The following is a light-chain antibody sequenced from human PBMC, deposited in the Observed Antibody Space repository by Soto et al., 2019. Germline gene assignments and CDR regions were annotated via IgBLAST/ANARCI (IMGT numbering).Light chain of an antibody. Sequence: DIQMTQSPSSLSASVGDRVTITCQASQDISNHLHWYQQKPGKAPELLIYDASNLEAGVPSRFSGSXSGADFTFTISSLQPDDXAXXYCQQYVHKITFGGGTKVEIK. J-gene: IGKJ4*01. CDR2: DAS. CDR1: QDISNH. CDR3: QQYVHKIT. V-gene: IGKV1-33*01.